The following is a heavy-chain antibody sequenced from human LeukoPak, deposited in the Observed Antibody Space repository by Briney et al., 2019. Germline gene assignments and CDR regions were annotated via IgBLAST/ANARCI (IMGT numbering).Heavy chain of an antibody. V-gene: IGHV3-30*18. J-gene: IGHJ4*02. D-gene: IGHD5-18*01. CDR3: AKEAGYSYGFDY. Sequence: GRSLRLSCAASGFTFSNYGIHWVRQAPGKGLEWVAVISYDGSNKYYADSVKGRCTISRDKSKNTVYLQMNSLRAEDTAVYYCAKEAGYSYGFDYWGRGTLVTVSS. CDR2: ISYDGSNK. CDR1: GFTFSNYG.